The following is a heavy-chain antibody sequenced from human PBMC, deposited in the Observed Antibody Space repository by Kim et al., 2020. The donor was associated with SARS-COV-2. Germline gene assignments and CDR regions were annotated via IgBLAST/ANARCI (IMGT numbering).Heavy chain of an antibody. CDR3: AKDLTMVRDPRGRFDY. CDR1: GFTFSSYA. D-gene: IGHD3-10*01. J-gene: IGHJ4*02. CDR2: ISGSGGST. Sequence: GGSLRLSCAASGFTFSSYAMSWVRQAPGKGLEWVSAISGSGGSTYYADSVKGRFTISRDNSKNTLYLQMNSLRAEDTAVYYCAKDLTMVRDPRGRFDYWGQGTLVTVSS. V-gene: IGHV3-23*01.